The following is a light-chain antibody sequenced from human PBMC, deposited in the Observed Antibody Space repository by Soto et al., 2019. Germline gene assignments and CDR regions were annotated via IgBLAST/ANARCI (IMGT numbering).Light chain of an antibody. J-gene: IGLJ2*01. Sequence: QSALTQPASVSGSPGQSVTISCTGTSSYVGGYDYVSWYQQHPGKAPKLMIYEVSKRPSGVPDRFSGSKSGNTASLTVSGLQAEDEADYYCSSYAGSNNLVFGGGTKLTVL. CDR1: SSYVGGYDY. CDR2: EVS. CDR3: SSYAGSNNLV. V-gene: IGLV2-8*01.